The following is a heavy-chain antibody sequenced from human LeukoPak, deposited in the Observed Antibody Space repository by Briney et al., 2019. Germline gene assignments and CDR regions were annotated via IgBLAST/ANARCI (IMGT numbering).Heavy chain of an antibody. D-gene: IGHD6-19*01. CDR1: GYTFTSYY. Sequence: GASVKVSCKASGYTFTSYYMHWVRQAPGQGLEWMGIINPSGGSTSYAQKFQGRATMTRDTSTSTVYMELSSLRSEDTAVYYCARAKFEKQWLVRRYYFDYWGQGTLVTVSS. CDR3: ARAKFEKQWLVRRYYFDY. J-gene: IGHJ4*02. CDR2: INPSGGST. V-gene: IGHV1-46*01.